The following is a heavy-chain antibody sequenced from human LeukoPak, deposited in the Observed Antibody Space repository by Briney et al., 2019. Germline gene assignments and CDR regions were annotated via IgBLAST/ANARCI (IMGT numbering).Heavy chain of an antibody. J-gene: IGHJ6*03. D-gene: IGHD6-19*01. CDR1: GGSICSSNW. V-gene: IGHV4-4*02. CDR2: IYHSGST. Sequence: PSETLSLTCAVSGGSICSSNWWSWVRQPPGKGLEWIGEIYHSGSTNYNPSLKSRVTISVDKSKNQFSLKLSSVTAADTAVYYCARVTAVAINNYYYYYMDVWGKGTTVTVSS. CDR3: ARVTAVAINNYYYYYMDV.